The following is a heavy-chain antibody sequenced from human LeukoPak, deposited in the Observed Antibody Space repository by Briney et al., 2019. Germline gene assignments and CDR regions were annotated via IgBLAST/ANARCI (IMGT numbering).Heavy chain of an antibody. J-gene: IGHJ4*01. CDR1: GFTFSSNW. CDR2: INSVGSSI. V-gene: IGHV3-74*01. D-gene: IGHD4/OR15-4a*01. Sequence: GGSLRLSGAVLGFTFSSNWMHGFGQCPGKGLVWVSRINSVGSSINSARSLKGRFTTYRDNAKNTLYLPMNSLRAEDMAVYDCAREPANCKIDDWGKGTPVTVSS. CDR3: AREPANCKIDD.